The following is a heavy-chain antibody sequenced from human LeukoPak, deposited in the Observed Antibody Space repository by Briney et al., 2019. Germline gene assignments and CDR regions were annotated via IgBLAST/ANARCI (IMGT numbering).Heavy chain of an antibody. D-gene: IGHD6-19*01. J-gene: IGHJ6*02. CDR1: GGTFSSYA. Sequence: GASVKVSCKASGGTFSSYAISWVRQAPGQGLEWMGGIIPIFGTANYAQKFQGRVTITADESTSTAYMELGSLRSEDTAVYYCARNPGAVAGTVDYYYYGMDVWGQGATVAVSS. CDR3: ARNPGAVAGTVDYYYYGMDV. V-gene: IGHV1-69*13. CDR2: IIPIFGTA.